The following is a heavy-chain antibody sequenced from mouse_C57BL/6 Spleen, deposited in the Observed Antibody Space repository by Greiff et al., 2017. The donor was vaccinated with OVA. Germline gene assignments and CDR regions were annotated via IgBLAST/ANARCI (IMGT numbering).Heavy chain of an antibody. D-gene: IGHD1-1*01. J-gene: IGHJ2*01. CDR2: INPGSGGT. Sequence: VQLVESGAELVRPGTSVKVSCKASGYAFTNYLIEWVKQRPGQGLEWIGVINPGSGGTNYNEKFKGKATLTADKSSSTAYMQLSSLTSEDSAVYFCARNLDYYGSSFDYWGQGTTLTVSS. CDR1: GYAFTNYL. V-gene: IGHV1-54*01. CDR3: ARNLDYYGSSFDY.